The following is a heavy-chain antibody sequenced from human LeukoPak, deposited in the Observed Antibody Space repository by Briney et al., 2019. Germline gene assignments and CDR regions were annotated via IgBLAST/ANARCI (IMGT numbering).Heavy chain of an antibody. CDR3: ARVRYCSGGSCPTDYYYMDV. CDR1: GYTFSSYA. Sequence: ASVKVSCKASGYTFSSYAMNWVRQAPGQGLEWMGWINTNTGNPTYAQGFTGRFVFSLDTSVSQAYLQISSLKAEDTAVYYCARVRYCSGGSCPTDYYYMDVWGKGTTVTVSS. J-gene: IGHJ6*03. D-gene: IGHD2-15*01. CDR2: INTNTGNP. V-gene: IGHV7-4-1*02.